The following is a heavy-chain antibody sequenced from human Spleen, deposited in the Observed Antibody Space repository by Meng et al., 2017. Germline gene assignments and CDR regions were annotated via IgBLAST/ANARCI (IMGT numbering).Heavy chain of an antibody. Sequence: ASVKVSCKVSHSTLTSDGFAWVRQAPGQGLQWLGWINVYTGVTNYGGNFQGRVTLTTDTSTSTGYMELRSLTSDDTAVYYCATRGNPYLDRWGQGTLVTVSS. CDR2: INVYTGVT. CDR1: HSTLTSDG. CDR3: ATRGNPYLDR. V-gene: IGHV1-18*04. J-gene: IGHJ4*02.